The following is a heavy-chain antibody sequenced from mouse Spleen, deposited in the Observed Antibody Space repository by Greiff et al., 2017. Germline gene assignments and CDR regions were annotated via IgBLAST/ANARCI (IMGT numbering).Heavy chain of an antibody. CDR1: GYTFTSYW. V-gene: IGHV1-50*01. J-gene: IGHJ4*01. Sequence: VQLQQPGAELVKPGASVKLSCKASGYTFTSYWMQWVKQRPGQGLEWIGEIDPSDSYTNYNQKFKGKATLTVDTSSSTADMQCSSLTSEDSAVYYSARAFFYAMDYWGQGTSVTVSS. CDR3: ARAFFYAMDY. CDR2: IDPSDSYT.